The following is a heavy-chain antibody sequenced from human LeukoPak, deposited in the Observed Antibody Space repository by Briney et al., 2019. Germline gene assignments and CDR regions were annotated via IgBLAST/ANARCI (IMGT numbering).Heavy chain of an antibody. J-gene: IGHJ4*02. CDR2: FSSSGST. D-gene: IGHD3-22*01. CDR3: ARVSLLGDSNYFDY. CDR1: GASINSGSYY. V-gene: IGHV4-61*09. Sequence: SETLSLTCTVSGASINSGSYYWSWLRQPAGKGLEFIGHFSSSGSTNYNPSLRSRITISVDTSKNQFSLKLSSVTAADTAVYYCARVSLLGDSNYFDYWGQGTLVTVSS.